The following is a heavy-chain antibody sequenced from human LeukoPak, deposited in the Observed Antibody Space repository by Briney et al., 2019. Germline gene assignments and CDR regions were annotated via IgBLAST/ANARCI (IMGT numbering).Heavy chain of an antibody. CDR3: ARRYYDFWSLVRWFDP. CDR2: INHSGST. V-gene: IGHV4-39*07. Sequence: KPSETLSLTCTVSGGSISSSSYYWGWIRQPPGKGLEWIGEINHSGSTNYNPSLKSRVTISVDTSKNQFSLKLSSVTAADTAVYYCARRYYDFWSLVRWFDPWGQGTLVTVSS. D-gene: IGHD3-3*01. J-gene: IGHJ5*02. CDR1: GGSISSSSYY.